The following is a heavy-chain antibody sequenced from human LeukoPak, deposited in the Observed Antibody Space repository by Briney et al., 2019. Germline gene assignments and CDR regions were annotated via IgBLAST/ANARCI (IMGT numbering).Heavy chain of an antibody. V-gene: IGHV4-61*01. J-gene: IGHJ6*04. Sequence: KPSETLSLTCTVSGGSVSSGSYYWSWIRQPPGKGLEWIGYIYYSGSTNYNPSLKSRVTISVDTSKNQFSLKLSSVTAADTAVYYCARSPRYCSSTSSMCYYYYGMDVWGKGTTVTVSS. CDR1: GGSVSSGSYY. D-gene: IGHD2-2*01. CDR3: ARSPRYCSSTSSMCYYYYGMDV. CDR2: IYYSGST.